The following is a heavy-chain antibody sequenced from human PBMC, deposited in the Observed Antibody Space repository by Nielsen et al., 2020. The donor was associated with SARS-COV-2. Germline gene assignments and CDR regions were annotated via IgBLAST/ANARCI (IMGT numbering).Heavy chain of an antibody. CDR2: IGTAGDT. D-gene: IGHD3-10*01. J-gene: IGHJ4*02. CDR3: ARCDYYGSGSYYDY. V-gene: IGHV3-13*01. Sequence: GESLKISCAASGFTFSSYDMHWVRQATGKGLEWVSAIGTAGDTYYPGSVKGRFTISRENAKNSLYLQMNSLRAGDTAVYYCARCDYYGSGSYYDYWGQGTLVTVSS. CDR1: GFTFSSYD.